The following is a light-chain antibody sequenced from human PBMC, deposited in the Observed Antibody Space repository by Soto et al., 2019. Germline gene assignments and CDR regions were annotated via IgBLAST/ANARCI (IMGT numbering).Light chain of an antibody. CDR2: DAS. Sequence: DIQMTQSAATRSASVGSRGHITCRASQSSSNCLAWYQQKQGQAPRLLISDASSLESGVPSRFSGSGSGTEFTLTINSLQPDDFATYYCQQYNTYSPPWTFGQGTKVDIK. CDR3: QQYNTYSPPWT. V-gene: IGKV1-5*01. J-gene: IGKJ1*01. CDR1: QSSSNC.